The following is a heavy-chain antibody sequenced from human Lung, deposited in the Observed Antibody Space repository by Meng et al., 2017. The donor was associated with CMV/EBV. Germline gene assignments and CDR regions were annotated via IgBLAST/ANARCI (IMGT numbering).Heavy chain of an antibody. CDR2: INPNSGGT. CDR1: GYTFNGYN. J-gene: IGHJ6*01. D-gene: IGHD3-3*01. CDR3: ARLFHTILGTGYFYGMDV. V-gene: IGHV1-2*02. Sequence: ASVKVSXKASGYTFNGYNMHWVRQAPGQGLEWMGWINPNSGGTNYAQRFQGRVTLTIDTSISTAYMELSRLKSDDTAVYFCARLFHTILGTGYFYGMDVSGQRTTVTVSS.